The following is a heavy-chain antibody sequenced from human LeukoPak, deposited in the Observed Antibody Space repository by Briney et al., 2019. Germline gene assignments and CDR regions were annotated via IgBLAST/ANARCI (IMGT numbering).Heavy chain of an antibody. D-gene: IGHD6-19*01. CDR1: GYTFTDYY. Sequence: ASVKVSCKVSGYTFTDYYMHWVQQAPGKGLEWMGLVDPEDGETTYAEKFQGRVTITADTSTDTAYMELSSLRSEDTAVYYCATGMASSGWGLVDWGQGTLVTVSS. CDR2: VDPEDGET. V-gene: IGHV1-69-2*01. CDR3: ATGMASSGWGLVD. J-gene: IGHJ4*02.